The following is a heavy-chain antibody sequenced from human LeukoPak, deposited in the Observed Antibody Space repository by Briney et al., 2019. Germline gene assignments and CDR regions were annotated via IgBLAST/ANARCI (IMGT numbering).Heavy chain of an antibody. CDR1: GFTVSSNY. CDR3: ARENSGSYFGDAFDI. Sequence: PGGSLRLSCAASGFTVSSNYMSWVRQAPGKGLEWVSVIYSGGSKYYADTVKGRFTISRDNSKNTLYLQMNSLRAEDTAVYYCARENSGSYFGDAFDIWGQGTMVTVSS. CDR2: IYSGGSK. D-gene: IGHD1-26*01. V-gene: IGHV3-66*01. J-gene: IGHJ3*02.